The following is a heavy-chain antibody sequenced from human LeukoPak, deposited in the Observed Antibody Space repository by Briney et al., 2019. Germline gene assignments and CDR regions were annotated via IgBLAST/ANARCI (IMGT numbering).Heavy chain of an antibody. Sequence: PSETLSLTCAVYGGSFGGYYWSWIRQPPGKGLEWIGEINHSGSTNYNPSLKSRVTISVDTSKNQFSLKLSSVTAADTAVYYCARGPNGVLLWFGEPYYFDYWGQGTLVTVSS. J-gene: IGHJ4*02. CDR2: INHSGST. D-gene: IGHD3-10*01. CDR3: ARGPNGVLLWFGEPYYFDY. CDR1: GGSFGGYY. V-gene: IGHV4-34*01.